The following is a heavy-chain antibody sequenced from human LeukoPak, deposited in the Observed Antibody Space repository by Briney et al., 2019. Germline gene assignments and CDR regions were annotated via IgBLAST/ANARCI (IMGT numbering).Heavy chain of an antibody. CDR3: AKDLFAVRGVSGYYYMDV. CDR2: IKQDGSEK. Sequence: PGGSLRLSCAASGFTFSSYWMSWVRQAPGKGLEWVANIKQDGSEKYYVDSVKGRFTISRDNAKNSLYLQMNSLRAEDTAVYYCAKDLFAVRGVSGYYYMDVWGKGTTVTISS. D-gene: IGHD3-10*01. CDR1: GFTFSSYW. J-gene: IGHJ6*03. V-gene: IGHV3-7*01.